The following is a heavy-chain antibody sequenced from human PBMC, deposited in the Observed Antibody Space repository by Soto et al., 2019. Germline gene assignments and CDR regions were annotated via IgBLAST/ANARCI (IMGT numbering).Heavy chain of an antibody. CDR1: GGSISSSTYY. V-gene: IGHV4-39*01. Sequence: LETMSLTCTVSGGSISSSTYYWGWIRQPPGKGLEWIGNIHYSGSTYYSPSLRSRVTISVDTSKNQFSLKLNSVTAADTAVYYCARRGGSGRSLDYWGQGTLLTVSS. J-gene: IGHJ4*02. CDR3: ARRGGSGRSLDY. D-gene: IGHD3-10*01. CDR2: IHYSGST.